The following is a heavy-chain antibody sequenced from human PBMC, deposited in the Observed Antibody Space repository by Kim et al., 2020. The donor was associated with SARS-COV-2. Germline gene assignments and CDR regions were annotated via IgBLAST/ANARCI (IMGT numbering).Heavy chain of an antibody. CDR2: ISGSGQST. J-gene: IGHJ5*02. CDR3: AKEGVIVTLNWFDP. CDR1: GFIFSSHA. Sequence: GGSLRLSCAASGFIFSSHAMTWLRQAPGKGLEWVSSISGSGQSTYYGDSVRGRFNISRYNSKNTVFLEMNDLRAEDTARYYCAKEGVIVTLNWFDPWGQGTLVTVSS. V-gene: IGHV3-23*01. D-gene: IGHD3-16*02.